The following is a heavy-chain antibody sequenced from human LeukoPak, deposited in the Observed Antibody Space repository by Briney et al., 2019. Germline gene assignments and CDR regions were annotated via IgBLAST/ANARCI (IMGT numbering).Heavy chain of an antibody. CDR1: GGSLSSYY. V-gene: IGHV4-59*01. D-gene: IGHD1-1*01. CDR3: ARDGRGYGAFDI. Sequence: SETLSLTCTVSGGSLSSYYWRWIRQPPGKGLEWIGYIYYSGSTNDNPSLKSRVTISVDTSKNQFSLKLSSVTAADTAVYYCARDGRGYGAFDIWGQGTMVTVSS. J-gene: IGHJ3*02. CDR2: IYYSGST.